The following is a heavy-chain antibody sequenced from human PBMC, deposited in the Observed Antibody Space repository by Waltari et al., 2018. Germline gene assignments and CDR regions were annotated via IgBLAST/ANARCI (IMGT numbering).Heavy chain of an antibody. V-gene: IGHV3-13*01. Sequence: WVRQATGKGLEWVSAIGTAGDTYYLGSVKGRFTISRENAKNSLYLQMNSLRAGDTAMYYCARATTYAFDIWGQGTMVTVSS. CDR2: IGTAGDT. CDR3: ARATTYAFDI. J-gene: IGHJ3*02.